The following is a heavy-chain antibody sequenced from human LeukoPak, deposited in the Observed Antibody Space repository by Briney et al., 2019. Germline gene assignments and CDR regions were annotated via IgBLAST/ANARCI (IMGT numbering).Heavy chain of an antibody. J-gene: IGHJ3*02. CDR1: GGSISSYF. V-gene: IGHV4-59*01. Sequence: SETLSLTCTVSGGSISSYFWSWIRQPPGKGLEWIGYIYYSVSTNYNPSLKSRVTISVDTSKNQFSLKLSSVTAADTAVYYCASARLGSGLEGAFDIWGQGTMVTVSS. CDR3: ASARLGSGLEGAFDI. CDR2: IYYSVST. D-gene: IGHD6-25*01.